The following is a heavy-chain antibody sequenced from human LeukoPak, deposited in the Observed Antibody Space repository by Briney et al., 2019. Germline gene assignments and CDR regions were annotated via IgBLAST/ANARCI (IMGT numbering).Heavy chain of an antibody. CDR3: AREFFYSSGTKSNRVDY. CDR1: GYTFTGYY. D-gene: IGHD6-19*01. J-gene: IGHJ4*02. V-gene: IGHV1-2*02. CDR2: INPNGGGT. Sequence: PGASVKVSCKASGYTFTGYYMHWVRQAPGQGLEWMGWINPNGGGTNYAQKFQGRVTMTRDTSISTAYMELSRLRSEDTAVYYCAREFFYSSGTKSNRVDYWGQGTLVTVSS.